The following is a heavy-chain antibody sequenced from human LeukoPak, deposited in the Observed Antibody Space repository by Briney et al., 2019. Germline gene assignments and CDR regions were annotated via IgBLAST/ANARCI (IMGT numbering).Heavy chain of an antibody. CDR2: ISGSGGST. J-gene: IGHJ4*02. Sequence: QPGGSLRLSCAASGFTFSSYAMSWVRQAPGKGLEWVSAISGSGGSTYYADSVKGRFTISRDNSKNTLYLQMNSLRAEDTAVYYCAKGVVVVPAATYYFDYWGQGTLVAVSS. CDR1: GFTFSSYA. D-gene: IGHD2-2*01. V-gene: IGHV3-23*01. CDR3: AKGVVVVPAATYYFDY.